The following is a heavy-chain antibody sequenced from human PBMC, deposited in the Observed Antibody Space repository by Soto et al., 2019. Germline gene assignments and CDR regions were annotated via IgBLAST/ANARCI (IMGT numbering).Heavy chain of an antibody. V-gene: IGHV3-30-3*01. D-gene: IGHD6-13*01. CDR3: AREAIAAAGTGWFDP. CDR2: ISYDGSNK. CDR1: GFTFSSYA. J-gene: IGHJ5*02. Sequence: GGSLRLSCAASGFTFSSYAMHWVRQAPGKGLEWVAVISYDGSNKYYADSVKGRFTISRDNSKNTLYLQMNSLRAEDTAVYYCAREAIAAAGTGWFDPWGQGTLVTVPS.